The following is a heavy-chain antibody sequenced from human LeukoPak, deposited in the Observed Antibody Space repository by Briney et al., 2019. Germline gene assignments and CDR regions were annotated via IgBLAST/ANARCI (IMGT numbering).Heavy chain of an antibody. V-gene: IGHV4-59*08. J-gene: IGHJ4*02. CDR1: GGSISSYY. Sequence: SETLSLTCTVSGGSISSYYWSWIRQPPGKGLEWIGYIYYSGSTNYNPSLKSRVTISVDTSKNQFSLKLSSVTAADTAVHYCARQSGLGDFDYWGQGTLVTVSS. CDR3: ARQSGLGDFDY. CDR2: IYYSGST. D-gene: IGHD6-6*01.